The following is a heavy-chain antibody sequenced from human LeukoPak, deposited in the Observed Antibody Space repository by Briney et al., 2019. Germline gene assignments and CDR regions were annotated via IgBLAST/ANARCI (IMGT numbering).Heavy chain of an antibody. J-gene: IGHJ4*02. CDR3: ARDSIVVVTRFDY. CDR1: GYSISSGYY. Sequence: PSETLSLTCTVSGYSISSGYYWGWIRQPPGKGLEWIGSIYHSGSTYYNPSLKSRVTISVDTSKNQFSLKLSSVTAADTAVYYCARDSIVVVTRFDYWGQGTLVTVSS. V-gene: IGHV4-38-2*02. CDR2: IYHSGST. D-gene: IGHD2-21*02.